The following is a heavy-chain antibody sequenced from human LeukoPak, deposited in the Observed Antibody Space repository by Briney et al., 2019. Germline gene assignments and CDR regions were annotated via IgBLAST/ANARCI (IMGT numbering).Heavy chain of an antibody. D-gene: IGHD2-2*01. CDR3: ATAGYCSSTSCYVESEFDY. CDR2: IYYSGSN. J-gene: IGHJ4*02. V-gene: IGHV4-39*01. Sequence: PSETLSLTCTVSGGSISSSSYYWGWIRQPPGKGLEWIGSIYYSGSNYYNPSLKSRVTISVHTSKNQFSLKLSSVTAADTAVYYCATAGYCSSTSCYVESEFDYWGQGTLVTVSS. CDR1: GGSISSSSYY.